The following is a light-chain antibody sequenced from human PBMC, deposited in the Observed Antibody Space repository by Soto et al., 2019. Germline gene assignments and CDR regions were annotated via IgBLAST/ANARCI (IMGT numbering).Light chain of an antibody. V-gene: IGKV3-20*01. CDR1: QSVSNNY. CDR3: QQNGSSPPYT. Sequence: VLTQSPGTLSLSPGERASLSCRASQSVSNNYLAWYQQKPGQSPTLLIFGSTDRATGIPDRFSGSGSGTDFTLTISRLEPEDFAVYYCQQNGSSPPYTFGQGTKLEIK. CDR2: GST. J-gene: IGKJ2*01.